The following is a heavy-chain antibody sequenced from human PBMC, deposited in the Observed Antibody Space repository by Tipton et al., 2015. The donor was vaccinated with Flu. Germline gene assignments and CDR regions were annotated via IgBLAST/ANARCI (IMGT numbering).Heavy chain of an antibody. Sequence: SLRLSCAASGFTFSGYAMTWVRQAPGKGLEWVSVISGSGGSTYYADSVKGRFTISRDNSKNTLYLQMNSLRAEDTAVYYCARDLSRWNYDYWGQGTLVTVSS. J-gene: IGHJ4*02. CDR1: GFTFSGYA. CDR3: ARDLSRWNYDY. V-gene: IGHV3-23*01. CDR2: ISGSGGST. D-gene: IGHD1-7*01.